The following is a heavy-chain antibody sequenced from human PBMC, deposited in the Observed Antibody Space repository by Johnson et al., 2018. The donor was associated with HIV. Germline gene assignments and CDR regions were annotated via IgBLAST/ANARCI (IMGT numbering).Heavy chain of an antibody. D-gene: IGHD2-2*01. CDR2: ISKSGDTI. Sequence: QVQLVESGGGLVKPGGSLRLSCAASGFTFSDSYMSWIRQAPGKGLEWVAYISKSGDTIYYADSVKGRFTISRDNAKNSLYLQMNSLRVEDTALYYCARGGLGYQNIHDPFDIWGQGTMVTVSS. V-gene: IGHV3-11*01. CDR1: GFTFSDSY. J-gene: IGHJ3*02. CDR3: ARGGLGYQNIHDPFDI.